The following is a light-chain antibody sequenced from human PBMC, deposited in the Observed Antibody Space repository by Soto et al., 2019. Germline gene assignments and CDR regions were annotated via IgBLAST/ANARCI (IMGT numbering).Light chain of an antibody. V-gene: IGKV2-30*02. CDR2: KVS. CDR1: QSLVHSDGNNY. Sequence: VVMTQSPLSLPVTLGQPASLSCRSSQSLVHSDGNNYLSWFQQRPGQSPRRLIYKVSNRDSGVPDRFSGSGSGTDSTLRISRVEAEDVGVYYCMEGIHWPYTFGQGTKLEIK. J-gene: IGKJ2*01. CDR3: MEGIHWPYT.